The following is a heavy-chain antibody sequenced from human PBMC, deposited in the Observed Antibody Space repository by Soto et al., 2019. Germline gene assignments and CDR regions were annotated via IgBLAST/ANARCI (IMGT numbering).Heavy chain of an antibody. CDR1: GLSVSDKY. J-gene: IGHJ4*02. D-gene: IGHD3-10*01. Sequence: EVQLVQTGGGLIKPGGSLSLSCAASGLSVSDKYMSWVRQAPGKGLEWVSLTYTGGNSYFADFVKGRFIVSRDISKNTRCLHMNSLAAEDTAVYYCAREGYAYGLDFWGQGSLVTVSS. V-gene: IGHV3-53*02. CDR3: AREGYAYGLDF. CDR2: TYTGGNS.